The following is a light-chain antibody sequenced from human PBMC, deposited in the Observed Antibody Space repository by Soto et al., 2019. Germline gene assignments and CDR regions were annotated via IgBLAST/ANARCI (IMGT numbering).Light chain of an antibody. CDR1: RSNIGAGYD. V-gene: IGLV1-40*01. J-gene: IGLJ1*01. CDR3: QSYDRSLRGYV. CDR2: GNT. Sequence: QAVRTQPTSVSGAPGQRVTIPCTGTRSNIGAGYDVPWYQHPPGTAPKLLIYGNTIRPSGVPDRFSGSKSGTSASLTITGLQAEDGADYYCQSYDRSLRGYVFGTGTKVTVL.